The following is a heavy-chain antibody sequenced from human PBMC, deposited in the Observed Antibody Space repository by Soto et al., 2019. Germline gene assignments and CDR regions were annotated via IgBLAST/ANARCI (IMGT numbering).Heavy chain of an antibody. CDR2: TRNKAYSYTT. CDR1: GFTFSDYF. D-gene: IGHD6-19*01. J-gene: IGHJ4*02. CDR3: ARNSYNNGYYVDS. Sequence: GGSLRLSCAASGFTFSDYFTDWVRQAPGKGLEWVGRTRNKAYSYTTEYAASVKGRFTISRDDSKNSLYLQMNSLKTEDTAVYYCARNSYNNGYYVDSWGQGSLATVSS. V-gene: IGHV3-72*01.